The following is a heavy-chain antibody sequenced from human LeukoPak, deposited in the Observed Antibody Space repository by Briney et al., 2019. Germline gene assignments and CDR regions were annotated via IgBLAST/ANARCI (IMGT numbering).Heavy chain of an antibody. Sequence: ASVKVSCKASGYTFTGYYMHWVRQAPGQGLEWMGWINPNSGGTNYAQKFQGRVTMTRDTSISTAYMELSRLRSDDTAVYYCARVKNYFGSGSHRGVNWFDPWGQGTLVTVST. CDR3: ARVKNYFGSGSHRGVNWFDP. CDR2: INPNSGGT. J-gene: IGHJ5*02. V-gene: IGHV1-2*02. CDR1: GYTFTGYY. D-gene: IGHD3-10*01.